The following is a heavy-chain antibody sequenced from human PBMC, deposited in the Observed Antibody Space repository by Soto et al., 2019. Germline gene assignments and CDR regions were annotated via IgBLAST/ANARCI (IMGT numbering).Heavy chain of an antibody. CDR1: GVIFRRYG. J-gene: IGHJ4*02. CDR3: AREPLGDFWSGYYMGDY. V-gene: IGHV3-33*01. Sequence: EGALRDWCTGSGVIFRRYGMHGVRHALGKGLEWVAVIWYDGSNKYYADSVKGRFTISRDNSKNTLYLQMNSLRAEDTAVYYCAREPLGDFWSGYYMGDYWCQGPLVTVSS. D-gene: IGHD3-3*01. CDR2: IWYDGSNK.